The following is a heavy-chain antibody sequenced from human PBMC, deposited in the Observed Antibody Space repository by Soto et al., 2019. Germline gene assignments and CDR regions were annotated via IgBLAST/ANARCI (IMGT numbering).Heavy chain of an antibody. J-gene: IGHJ3*01. Sequence: EVQLVESEGGLVQRGGSLRLSCAASGFTFNYYWMHRVRQAPGQGLVWVSHIHSDGSTTTYADSVKGRFTISRDNAKNMLYLQMNSLRAEDTAVYYCVRGHKGGYDLWGQGTTVTVSS. CDR2: IHSDGSTT. CDR3: VRGHKGGYDL. CDR1: GFTFNYYW. D-gene: IGHD3-22*01. V-gene: IGHV3-74*01.